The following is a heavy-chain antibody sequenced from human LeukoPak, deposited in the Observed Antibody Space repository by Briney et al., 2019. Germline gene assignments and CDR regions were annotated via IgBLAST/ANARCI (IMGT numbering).Heavy chain of an antibody. CDR1: GYTFTSYD. V-gene: IGHV1-8*03. Sequence: GASVKLSCTASGYTFTSYDINWVRQATGQGHEWMGWMNPNSGNTGYAQKFQGRVTITRKTSISTAYMELCSLRSEDTAVYYCARSEGGLDYWGQGTLVTVSS. CDR3: ARSEGGLDY. J-gene: IGHJ4*02. CDR2: MNPNSGNT.